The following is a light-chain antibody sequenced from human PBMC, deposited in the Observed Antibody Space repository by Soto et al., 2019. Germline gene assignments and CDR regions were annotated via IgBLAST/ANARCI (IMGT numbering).Light chain of an antibody. V-gene: IGKV1-39*01. J-gene: IGKJ2*01. CDR1: QSISSY. CDR3: QQSYSTPWT. CDR2: AAS. Sequence: DLQMTQSPSYLSASVGDRVTITCRASQSISSYLNWYQQKPGKAPNLLIYAASSLQSGVPSRFSGSGSGTDFTLTICSLQPEDFATYYCQQSYSTPWTFGQGTKLEIK.